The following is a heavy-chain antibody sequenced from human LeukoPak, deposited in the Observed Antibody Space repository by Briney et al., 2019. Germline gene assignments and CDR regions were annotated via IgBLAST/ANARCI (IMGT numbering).Heavy chain of an antibody. D-gene: IGHD6-19*01. Sequence: ASVKVSCKTSAYSFTPYAMHWVRQAPGQRLEWMGWINAGNGNTKYSQEFQGRVTITRDTSASTAYMELSSLRSEDMAVYYCARDRIRAVAGTGAFDYWGQGTLVTVSS. V-gene: IGHV1-3*03. J-gene: IGHJ4*02. CDR1: AYSFTPYA. CDR3: ARDRIRAVAGTGAFDY. CDR2: INAGNGNT.